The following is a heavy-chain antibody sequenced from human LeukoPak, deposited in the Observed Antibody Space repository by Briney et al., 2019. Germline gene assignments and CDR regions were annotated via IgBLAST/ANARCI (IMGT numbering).Heavy chain of an antibody. D-gene: IGHD2-21*02. CDR1: GFTFDDYA. J-gene: IGHJ3*02. Sequence: GGSLRLSCAASGFTFDDYAMHWVRQAPGKGLEWVSGISWNSGIIDYADSVKGRFTISRDNAKSSLFLQMNSLRVEDTALYYCAREGLTVDAFDIWGSGTVVTVSS. V-gene: IGHV3-9*01. CDR2: ISWNSGII. CDR3: AREGLTVDAFDI.